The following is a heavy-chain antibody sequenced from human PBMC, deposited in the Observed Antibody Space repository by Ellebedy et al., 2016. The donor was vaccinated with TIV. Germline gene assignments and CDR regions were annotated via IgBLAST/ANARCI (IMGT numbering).Heavy chain of an antibody. CDR1: GGTFSSYA. Sequence: SVKVSCXASGGTFSSYAISWVRQAPGQGLEWMGGIIPIFGTANYAQKFQGRVTITADESTSTAYMELSSLRSEDTAVYYCASSELFLRVVPAAKEGRPHPLNMDVWGKGTTVTVSS. CDR2: IIPIFGTA. V-gene: IGHV1-69*13. J-gene: IGHJ6*03. D-gene: IGHD2-2*01. CDR3: ASSELFLRVVPAAKEGRPHPLNMDV.